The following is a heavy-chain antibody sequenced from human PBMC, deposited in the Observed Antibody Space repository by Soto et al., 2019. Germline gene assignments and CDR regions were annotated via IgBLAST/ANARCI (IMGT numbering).Heavy chain of an antibody. CDR1: GYSFPRYW. CDR2: IYPGDSDT. J-gene: IGHJ3*02. Sequence: GESLKISCKASGYSFPRYWIVWVRQMPGKGLEWMGIIYPGDSDTRYSPSFQGQVTISADKSSSTAYLQWSSLKASDTAMYYWARPPTYGGSSNVVFDMGGRGKMAPVS. CDR3: ARPPTYGGSSNVVFDM. V-gene: IGHV5-51*01. D-gene: IGHD1-26*01.